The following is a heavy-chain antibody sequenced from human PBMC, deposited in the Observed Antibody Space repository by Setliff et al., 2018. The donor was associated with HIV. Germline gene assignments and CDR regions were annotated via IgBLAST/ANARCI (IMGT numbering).Heavy chain of an antibody. CDR2: INPNSGGT. V-gene: IGHV1-2*02. Sequence: ASVKVSCKASGYTFTDYYMHWVRQAPGQGLEWMGWINPNSGGTNYAQKFQGRVTMTRDTSISTAYMELSRLRSDDTAVYYCARDVFAYYYGSGSYIDYWGQGTLVT. CDR3: ARDVFAYYYGSGSYIDY. D-gene: IGHD3-10*01. CDR1: GYTFTDYY. J-gene: IGHJ4*02.